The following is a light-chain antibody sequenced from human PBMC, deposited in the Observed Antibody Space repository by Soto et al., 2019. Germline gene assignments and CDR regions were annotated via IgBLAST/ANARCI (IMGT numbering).Light chain of an antibody. CDR3: QQYGSSPRT. J-gene: IGKJ1*01. CDR2: GAS. V-gene: IGKV3-20*01. Sequence: IVLSQSPCTLSLSPVERATLSFRASQSVSNNYLAWYQQKPGQAPRLLIYGASSRATGIPDRFSGSGSGTDFTLTISRLEPEDFAVYYCQQYGSSPRTFGQGTKVDIK. CDR1: QSVSNNY.